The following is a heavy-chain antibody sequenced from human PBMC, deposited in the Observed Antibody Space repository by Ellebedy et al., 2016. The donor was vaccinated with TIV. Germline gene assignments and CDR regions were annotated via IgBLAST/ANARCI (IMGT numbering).Heavy chain of an antibody. CDR2: IKQDGGEQ. V-gene: IGHV3-7*02. J-gene: IGHJ4*02. D-gene: IGHD3/OR15-3a*01. CDR1: GFTFSGYS. CDR3: ARGWLDYHY. Sequence: GESLKISCAAPGFTFSGYSMSWVRPAPGKGLDWVSTIKQDGGEQIDVDSVKVRFTISRDNDKNSLSLYMDSLRAEDTAVYYCARGWLDYHYWGQGTLVTVSS.